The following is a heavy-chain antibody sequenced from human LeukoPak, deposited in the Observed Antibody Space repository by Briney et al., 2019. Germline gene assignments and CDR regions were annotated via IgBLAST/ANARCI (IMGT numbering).Heavy chain of an antibody. J-gene: IGHJ4*02. CDR1: GYTFTGYY. CDR2: INPNSGGT. D-gene: IGHD2-2*02. Sequence: ASVKVSCKASGYTFTGYYMHWVRQAPGQGLEWMGWINPNSGGTNYAQKFQGRVTMTRDTSISTAYMELSRLRSDDTAVYYCVRDYCSSTSCYIHDYWGQGTLVTVSS. CDR3: VRDYCSSTSCYIHDY. V-gene: IGHV1-2*02.